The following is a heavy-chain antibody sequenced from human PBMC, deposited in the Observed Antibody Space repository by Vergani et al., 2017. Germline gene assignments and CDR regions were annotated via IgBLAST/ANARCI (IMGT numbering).Heavy chain of an antibody. CDR2: ISGPGLST. Sequence: VQLVESGGGVVQPGRSLRLSCAASGFTFSNSAVSWVRQAPGRGLAWVSSISGPGLSTYYADSVKGRFSISRDNSKNTVFLQMHSLRAEDTAIYYCAKDILRWAFDYWGQGTLVTVSS. D-gene: IGHD4-23*01. V-gene: IGHV3-23*04. CDR1: GFTFSNSA. CDR3: AKDILRWAFDY. J-gene: IGHJ4*02.